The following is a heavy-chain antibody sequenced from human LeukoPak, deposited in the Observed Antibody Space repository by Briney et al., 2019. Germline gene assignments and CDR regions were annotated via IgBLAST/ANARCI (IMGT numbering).Heavy chain of an antibody. D-gene: IGHD2-2*01. CDR2: IIPIFGTA. J-gene: IGHJ4*02. V-gene: IGHV1-69*13. Sequence: SVKVSCKASGGTFSSYAISWVRQAPGQGLEWMGGIIPIFGTANYAQKFQGRVTITADESTSTAYMELSSLRSEDTAVYYCARDPAPYCSSTSCYLWGEGTLVTVSS. CDR1: GGTFSSYA. CDR3: ARDPAPYCSSTSCYL.